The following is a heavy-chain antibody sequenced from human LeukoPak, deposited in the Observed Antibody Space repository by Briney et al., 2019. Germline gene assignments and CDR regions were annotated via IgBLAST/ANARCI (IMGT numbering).Heavy chain of an antibody. V-gene: IGHV3-11*01. J-gene: IGHJ4*02. CDR2: ISGSANTI. Sequence: GGSLRPSCAASGFPFSDYYMSWIRQAPGKGLEWVSHISGSANTIYNADSVKGRFTISRDNAKNSLFLQMNSLGAEDTAVYYCARGRDQVWLPTFDYWGQGTLVTVSS. D-gene: IGHD5-12*01. CDR3: ARGRDQVWLPTFDY. CDR1: GFPFSDYY.